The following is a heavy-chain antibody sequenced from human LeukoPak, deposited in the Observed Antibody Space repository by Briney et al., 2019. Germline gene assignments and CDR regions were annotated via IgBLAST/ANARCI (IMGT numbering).Heavy chain of an antibody. CDR1: GYTFTGYY. CDR3: ARDKPQVGVNSPFNS. D-gene: IGHD1-26*01. V-gene: IGHV1-2*06. CDR2: INPNSGGT. Sequence: ASVKVSCKASGYTFTGYYMHWVRQAPGQGLEWMGRINPNSGGTNYAQKFQGRVTMTRDTSISTAYMELTRLRSDDTAVYYCARDKPQVGVNSPFNSWGQGTLVTVSS. J-gene: IGHJ4*02.